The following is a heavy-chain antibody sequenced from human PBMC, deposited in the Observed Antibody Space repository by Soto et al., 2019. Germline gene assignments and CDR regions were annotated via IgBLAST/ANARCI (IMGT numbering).Heavy chain of an antibody. J-gene: IGHJ4*02. V-gene: IGHV1-69*02. Sequence: QVQLVQSGAEVKRPGSSVKVSCKASGDTLNFYSINWVRQAPGLGLEWMGRVNPIVSMSNYAQKFQGRVTMPADQSTSTAYMEPSSLRSEDAAIYYCAGSYGSGYRAFDYWGQGALVTVSS. CDR2: VNPIVSMS. CDR3: AGSYGSGYRAFDY. D-gene: IGHD3-10*01. CDR1: GDTLNFYS.